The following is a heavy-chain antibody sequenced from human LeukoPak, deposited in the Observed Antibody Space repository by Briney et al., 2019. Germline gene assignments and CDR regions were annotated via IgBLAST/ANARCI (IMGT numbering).Heavy chain of an antibody. J-gene: IGHJ4*02. CDR1: GGTFSSYA. V-gene: IGHV1-69*13. CDR2: IIPIFGTA. Sequence: ASVKVSCKASGGTFSSYAISWVRQAPGQGLEWMGGIIPIFGTANYAQKFQGRVTITADESTSTAYMELSSLRSEDTAVYYCASFGDYVWGSYRRGPYYFDYWGQGTLVTVSS. D-gene: IGHD3-16*02. CDR3: ASFGDYVWGSYRRGPYYFDY.